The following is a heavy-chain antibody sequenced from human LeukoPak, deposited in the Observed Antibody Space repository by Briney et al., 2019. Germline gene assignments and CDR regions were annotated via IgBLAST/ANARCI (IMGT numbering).Heavy chain of an antibody. J-gene: IGHJ4*02. V-gene: IGHV4-34*01. Sequence: SETLSLTCAVYGGSFSGYYWSWIRQPPGKGLEWIGEINHSGSTNYNPSLKSRVTISVDTSKNQFSLKLSSVTAADTAVYYCARGRVLGWLSPLAYFDYWGQGTLVTVSS. D-gene: IGHD3-3*01. CDR3: ARGRVLGWLSPLAYFDY. CDR2: INHSGST. CDR1: GGSFSGYY.